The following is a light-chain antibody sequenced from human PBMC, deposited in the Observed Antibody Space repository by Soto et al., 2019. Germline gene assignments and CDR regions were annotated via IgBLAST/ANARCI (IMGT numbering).Light chain of an antibody. CDR2: GAS. CDR3: QHYNNWPPWT. V-gene: IGKV3-15*01. J-gene: IGKJ1*01. CDR1: QSVNSN. Sequence: EIVMTQSPATLSVSPGERATLSCRASQSVNSNLAWYQQKPGQAPRLLIYGASTRATGIPARFSGSGSGTEFTLTISSLQSEDVAVYYCQHYNNWPPWTF.